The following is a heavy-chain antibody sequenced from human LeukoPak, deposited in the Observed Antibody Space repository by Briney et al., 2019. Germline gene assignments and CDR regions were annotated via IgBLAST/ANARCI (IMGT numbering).Heavy chain of an antibody. D-gene: IGHD5-18*01. CDR3: TRDFGYSYGPNWFDP. CDR1: GYTLTELS. Sequence: ASVKVSCKVSGYTLTELSMHWVRQAPGKGLEWMGGFDPEDGETIYAQKFQGRVTMTEDTSTDTAYMELSSLRSEDTAVYYCTRDFGYSYGPNWFDPWGQGTLVTVSS. V-gene: IGHV1-24*01. J-gene: IGHJ5*02. CDR2: FDPEDGET.